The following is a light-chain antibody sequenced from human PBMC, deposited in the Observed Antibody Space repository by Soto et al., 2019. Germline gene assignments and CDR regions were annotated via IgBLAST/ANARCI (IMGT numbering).Light chain of an antibody. Sequence: IPVAPSPSTLSASVGGRGTLPWPASQSISSWLAWYQQKPGRAPKLLIYDASTLESGVPSRFSGSGSGTEFTLTISRLQPDDFATYYCQQYNTYPWTFGQGTKVDIK. J-gene: IGKJ1*01. V-gene: IGKV1-5*01. CDR1: QSISSW. CDR2: DAS. CDR3: QQYNTYPWT.